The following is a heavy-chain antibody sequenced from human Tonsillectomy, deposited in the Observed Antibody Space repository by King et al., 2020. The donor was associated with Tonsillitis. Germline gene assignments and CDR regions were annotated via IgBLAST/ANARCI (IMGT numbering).Heavy chain of an antibody. CDR1: GVSVSSGDYY. CDR2: IYYSGTT. D-gene: IGHD3-10*01. V-gene: IGHV4-30-4*01. CDR3: ARLPLGWFGESGGMDV. Sequence: VQLQESGPGLVKPSQTLSLTCTVSGVSVSSGDYYWSWIRQPPGKGLEWIAYIYYSGTTYYNPSLKSRLPISIDRTNNNFSLKLNSVTAADTAVYYFARLPLGWFGESGGMDVWGQGTTVTVFS. J-gene: IGHJ6*02.